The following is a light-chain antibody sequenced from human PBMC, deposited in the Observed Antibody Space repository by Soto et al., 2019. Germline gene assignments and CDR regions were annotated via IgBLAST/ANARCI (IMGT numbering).Light chain of an antibody. J-gene: IGLJ1*01. CDR1: SSDVGGYNY. CDR3: SSYAGSNLDV. CDR2: EVS. V-gene: IGLV2-8*01. Sequence: QSALTQPPSASGSPGQSVTISCTGTSSDVGGYNYVSWYQQHPGKAPKLMIYEVSKRPSGVPDRFSGSKSGNTASLTVSGLQAEDEAYYCCSSYAGSNLDVFGTGTKVTVL.